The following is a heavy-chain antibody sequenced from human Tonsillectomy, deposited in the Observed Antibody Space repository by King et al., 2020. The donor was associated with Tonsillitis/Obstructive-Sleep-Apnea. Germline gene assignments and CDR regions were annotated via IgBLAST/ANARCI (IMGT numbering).Heavy chain of an antibody. CDR2: INTNSGGT. J-gene: IGHJ6*02. CDR3: ARGDYYTMDV. Sequence: QLVQSGAEVKKPGASVKVSCKASGYPFTDYYLHWVRQAPGQGLVWMGWINTNSGGTKYAQKFQGRVSMTRDTSISTAYMELNRLRSDDTAVYDCARGDYYTMDVWGQGTTVTVSS. V-gene: IGHV1-2*02. CDR1: GYPFTDYY.